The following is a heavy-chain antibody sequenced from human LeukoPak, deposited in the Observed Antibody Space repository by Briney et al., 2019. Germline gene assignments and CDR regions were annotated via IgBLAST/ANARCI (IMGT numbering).Heavy chain of an antibody. CDR1: GYIFTNYW. D-gene: IGHD2-21*02. CDR3: ARQMGDSRAFDI. J-gene: IGHJ3*02. Sequence: GESLKISCQVSGYIFTNYWIGWVRQMPGIGLEWMGINYPGDSNTRYSPSFQGQVTMSADKSISTAYLQWSSLKASDTAMYYCARQMGDSRAFDIWGQGTMVTVSS. CDR2: NYPGDSNT. V-gene: IGHV5-51*01.